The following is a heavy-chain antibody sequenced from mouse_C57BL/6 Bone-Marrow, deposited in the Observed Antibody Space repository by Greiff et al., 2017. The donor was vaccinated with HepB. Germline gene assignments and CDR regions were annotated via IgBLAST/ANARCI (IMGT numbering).Heavy chain of an antibody. D-gene: IGHD2-4*01. CDR2: IYPYNGVS. J-gene: IGHJ4*01. V-gene: IGHV1-31*01. CDR1: GYSFTGYY. CDR3: ARTEITTPKCYAMDY. Sequence: VHVKQSGPELVKPGASVKISCKASGYSFTGYYMHWVKQSHGNILDWIGYIYPYNGVSSYNQKFKGKATLTVDKSSSTAYMELRSLTSEDSAVYYCARTEITTPKCYAMDYWGQGTSVTVSS.